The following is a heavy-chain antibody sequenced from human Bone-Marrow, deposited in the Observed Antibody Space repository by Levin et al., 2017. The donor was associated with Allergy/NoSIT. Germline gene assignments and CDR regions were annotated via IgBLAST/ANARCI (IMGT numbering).Heavy chain of an antibody. J-gene: IGHJ4*02. V-gene: IGHV7-4-1*02. CDR1: GYTFTSYA. CDR3: ARGGVGSSGRYHFDY. D-gene: IGHD3-10*01. CDR2: INTNTGNP. Sequence: ASVKVSCKPSGYTFTSYAINWVRQAPGQGLECMGWINTNTGNPTYAQGFTGRFVFSLDTSVSTAYLQINSLEAEDTAVYYCARGGVGSSGRYHFDYWGQGTLVTVSS.